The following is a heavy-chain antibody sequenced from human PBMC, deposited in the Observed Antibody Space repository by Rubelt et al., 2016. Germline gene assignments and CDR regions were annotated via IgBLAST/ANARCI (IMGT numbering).Heavy chain of an antibody. CDR1: GGSISSLNW. J-gene: IGHJ5*02. CDR2: INHSGST. CDR3: ARIDCSSTSCYFVDP. Sequence: QVQLQESGPGLVKPSGTLSLTCAVSGGSISSLNWWSWVRQPPGKGLEWIGKINHSGSTNYNPSLKSRVTMSVDTSKNQFSLKLSSVTSADTALYYCARIDCSSTSCYFVDPWGQGTLVTVSS. V-gene: IGHV4-4*02. D-gene: IGHD2-2*01.